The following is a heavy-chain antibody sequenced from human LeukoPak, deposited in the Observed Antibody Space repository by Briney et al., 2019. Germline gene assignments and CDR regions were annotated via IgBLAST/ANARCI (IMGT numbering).Heavy chain of an antibody. D-gene: IGHD6-19*01. Sequence: GGSLRLSCAASGFTFDDYGMAWVRQAPGKGLEWASGINWNGGRTNYADSVKGRFTISRDNATKSLYLQMNSLRAEDTALYYCARGYSTGWYLSSWGQGTLVTVSS. V-gene: IGHV3-20*04. CDR2: INWNGGRT. J-gene: IGHJ5*02. CDR1: GFTFDDYG. CDR3: ARGYSTGWYLSS.